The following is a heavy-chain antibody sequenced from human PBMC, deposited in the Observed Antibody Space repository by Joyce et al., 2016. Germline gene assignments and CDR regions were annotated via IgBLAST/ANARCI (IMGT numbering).Heavy chain of an antibody. CDR3: AKDFSTAKVRFDH. CDR1: GFIFSTCA. CDR2: SSSRGGGT. J-gene: IGHJ4*02. D-gene: IGHD5-18*01. Sequence: EVQLLESGGGLVQPGGSLRLSCEASGFIFSTCAMRWVRQAPGKGLGGVSASSSRGGGTDYADSVKGRFTISRDNSKNTLYLQMESLRVDDTAVYYCAKDFSTAKVRFDHWGQGALVTVSS. V-gene: IGHV3-23*01.